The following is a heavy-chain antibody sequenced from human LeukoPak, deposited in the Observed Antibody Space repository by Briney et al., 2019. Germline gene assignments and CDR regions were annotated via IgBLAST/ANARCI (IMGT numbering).Heavy chain of an antibody. CDR2: INNSGST. CDR1: GGSFSGYY. V-gene: IGHV4-34*01. CDR3: ARGSDRVATRYYYYMDV. D-gene: IGHD2-15*01. J-gene: IGHJ6*03. Sequence: SETLSLTCAVYGGSFSGYYWSWVRQPPGKGREWIGEINNSGSTNYNPSLKSRVTISVDTSKNQFSLKLSSVTAADTAVYYCARGSDRVATRYYYYMDVWGKGTTVTVSS.